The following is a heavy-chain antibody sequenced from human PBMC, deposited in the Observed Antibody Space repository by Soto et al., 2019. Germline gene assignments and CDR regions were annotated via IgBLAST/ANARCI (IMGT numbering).Heavy chain of an antibody. CDR1: GYTFTSYY. CDR3: ARESSGYYLQQAKEGVFDY. J-gene: IGHJ4*02. Sequence: ASVKVSCKASGYTFTSYYMHWVRQAPGQGLEWMGIINPSGGSTSYAQKFQGRVTMTRDTSTSTVYMELSSLRSEDTAVYYCARESSGYYLQQAKEGVFDYWGQGTLVTVSS. D-gene: IGHD3-22*01. CDR2: INPSGGST. V-gene: IGHV1-46*01.